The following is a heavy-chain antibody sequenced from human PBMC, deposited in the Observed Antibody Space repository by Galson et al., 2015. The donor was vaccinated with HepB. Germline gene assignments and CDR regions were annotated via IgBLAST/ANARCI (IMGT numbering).Heavy chain of an antibody. CDR1: GYSFTSYW. D-gene: IGHD3/OR15-3a*01. Sequence: QSGAEVKKPGESLRISCKGSGYSFTSYWISWVRQMPGKGLEWMGRIDPSDSYTNYSPSFQGHVTISADKSISTAYLQWSSLKASDTAMYYCARHGPVGALQPSDAFDIWGQGTMVTVSS. CDR3: ARHGPVGALQPSDAFDI. J-gene: IGHJ3*02. CDR2: IDPSDSYT. V-gene: IGHV5-10-1*01.